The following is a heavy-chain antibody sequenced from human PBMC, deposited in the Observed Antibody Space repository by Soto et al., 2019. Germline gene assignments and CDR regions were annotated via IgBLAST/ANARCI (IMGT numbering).Heavy chain of an antibody. CDR2: IFHTGTS. CDR3: ARGLGYDDNGSFIAAFDL. CDR1: GASLSSGNYY. Sequence: QVQLQESGPGLAKPSQTLYLTCTVSGASLSSGNYYWTWIRQVPGKDLEWMGHIFHTGTSFSPPALRSRLRLSTDKSNNQVSLALSSVAAAETAVYYCARGLGYDDNGSFIAAFDLWGQGTMVSVSA. J-gene: IGHJ3*01. V-gene: IGHV4-30-4*01. D-gene: IGHD3-22*01.